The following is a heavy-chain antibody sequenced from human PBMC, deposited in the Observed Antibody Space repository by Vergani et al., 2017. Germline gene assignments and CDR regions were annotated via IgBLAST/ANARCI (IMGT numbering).Heavy chain of an antibody. Sequence: QVQLVESGGGVVQPGRSLRLSCTSSGFTFSTYAMHWVRQAPGKGLEWVAIIYYDGSKKYYADSVKGRFTISRDNSRNTLDLLMSSLRAEDTAIYYCVREGSYCGSTTCRNPRYVYYDHMDVWGEGTTVTVSS. V-gene: IGHV3-33*01. CDR1: GFTFSTYA. CDR3: VREGSYCGSTTCRNPRYVYYDHMDV. J-gene: IGHJ6*03. CDR2: IYYDGSKK. D-gene: IGHD2-21*01.